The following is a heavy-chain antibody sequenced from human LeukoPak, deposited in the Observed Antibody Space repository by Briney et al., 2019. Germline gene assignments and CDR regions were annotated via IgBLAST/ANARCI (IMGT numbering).Heavy chain of an antibody. CDR3: ARDCIAAAWIDY. J-gene: IGHJ4*02. D-gene: IGHD6-13*01. Sequence: GASVKVSCKASGYTFTSYDINWVRQATGQGLEWMGWMNPNSGNTGYAQKFQGRVTMTRNTSISTAYMELSSLRSEDTAVYYCARDCIAAAWIDYWGQGTLVTVSS. CDR2: MNPNSGNT. V-gene: IGHV1-8*01. CDR1: GYTFTSYD.